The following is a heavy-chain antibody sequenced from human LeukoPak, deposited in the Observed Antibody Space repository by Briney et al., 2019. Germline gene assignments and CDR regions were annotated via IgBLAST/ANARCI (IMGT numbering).Heavy chain of an antibody. D-gene: IGHD4-17*01. CDR2: IKQVGSEK. J-gene: IGHJ5*02. CDR1: GFTFSSYW. Sequence: RGSLRLSCAASGFTFSSYWTSWVRQAPGKGLEWVANIKQVGSEKYYVDSVKGRFTISRDNAKNSLDLQINSLRAEDTAVYYCAGGKTTVTTFCFDPWGQGTLVSVSS. CDR3: AGGKTTVTTFCFDP. V-gene: IGHV3-7*01.